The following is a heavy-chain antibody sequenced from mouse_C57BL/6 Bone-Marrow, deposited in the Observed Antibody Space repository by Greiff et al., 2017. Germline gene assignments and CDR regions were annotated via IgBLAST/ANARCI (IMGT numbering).Heavy chain of an antibody. J-gene: IGHJ4*01. V-gene: IGHV3-6*01. CDR3: ARDDYYAMDY. CDR2: ISYDGSN. Sequence: EVQLQQSGPGLVKPSQSLSLTCSVTGYSITSGYYWNWIRQFPGNKLEWMGYISYDGSNNYNPSLKNRISITRDTSKNQFFLKLNSVTTEDTATYCCARDDYYAMDYWGQGTSVTVSS. CDR1: GYSITSGYY.